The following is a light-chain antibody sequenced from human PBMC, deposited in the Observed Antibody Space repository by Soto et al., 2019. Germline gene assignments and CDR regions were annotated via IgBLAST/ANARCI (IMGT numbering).Light chain of an antibody. V-gene: IGKV3-15*01. CDR3: QQYIRWPLT. CDR2: GAS. J-gene: IGKJ4*01. Sequence: EMVVSQSPSTLSVSPFERATLSCRASQDVSSNLAWYQQKPGQAPSLLIYGASTRATGTPARFSGSGSGTEFTLTISSLQSEDYAVYFCQQYIRWPLTFGGGTKVDI. CDR1: QDVSSN.